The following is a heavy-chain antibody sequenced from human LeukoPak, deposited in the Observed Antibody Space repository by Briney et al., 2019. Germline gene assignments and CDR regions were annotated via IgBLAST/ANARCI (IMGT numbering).Heavy chain of an antibody. CDR3: ARVRRGITMIANWFDP. CDR2: IYYSGST. D-gene: IGHD3-22*01. V-gene: IGHV4-39*07. CDR1: GGSISSYY. J-gene: IGHJ5*02. Sequence: PSETLSLTCTVSGGSISSYYWSWLRQPPGKGLEWVGSIYYSGSTYYNPPLKSRVTISVDTSKNQFSLKLSSVTAADTAVYYCARVRRGITMIANWFDPWGQGTLVTVSS.